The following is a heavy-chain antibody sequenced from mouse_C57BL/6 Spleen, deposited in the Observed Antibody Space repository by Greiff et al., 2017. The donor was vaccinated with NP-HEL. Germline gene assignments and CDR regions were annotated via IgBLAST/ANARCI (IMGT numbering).Heavy chain of an antibody. D-gene: IGHD2-3*01. Sequence: VQLQQSGPGLVKPSQSLSLTCSVTGYSITSGYYWNWIRQFPGNKLEWMGYISYDGSNNYNPSLKNRISITRDTSKNQFFLKLNSVTTEDTATYYCARSLYDGYLWFAYWGQGTLVTVSA. J-gene: IGHJ3*01. CDR3: ARSLYDGYLWFAY. CDR1: GYSITSGYY. CDR2: ISYDGSN. V-gene: IGHV3-6*01.